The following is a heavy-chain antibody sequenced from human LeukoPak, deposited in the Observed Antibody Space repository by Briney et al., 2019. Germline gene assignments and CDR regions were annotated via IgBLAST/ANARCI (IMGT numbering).Heavy chain of an antibody. CDR2: VNRDGSET. CDR3: AKDGGLWVSAHWGDS. J-gene: IGHJ4*02. CDR1: GFALSSHW. D-gene: IGHD7-27*01. Sequence: GGSLRLSCAASGFALSSHWMTWVRQVPGRGPEWVANVNRDGSETYYLDSVKGRFTISNDNAKNSLFLQMNSLRAEDTAVYYCAKDGGLWVSAHWGDSWGRGTLVTVSS. V-gene: IGHV3-7*03.